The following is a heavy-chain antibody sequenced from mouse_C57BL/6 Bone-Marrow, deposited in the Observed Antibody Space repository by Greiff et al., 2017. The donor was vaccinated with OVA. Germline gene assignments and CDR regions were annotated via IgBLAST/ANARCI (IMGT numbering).Heavy chain of an antibody. CDR1: GYTFTSYW. J-gene: IGHJ2*01. CDR2: IYPGSGST. Sequence: QVQLQQPGAELVKPGASVKMSCKASGYTFTSYWITWVKQRPGQGLEWIGDIYPGSGSTNYNEKFKGKATFTADTSSNTAYMQLSSLTTEDSAIYYCAGGIYYGSSYGDFDYWGQGTTLTVSS. V-gene: IGHV1-55*01. CDR3: AGGIYYGSSYGDFDY. D-gene: IGHD1-1*01.